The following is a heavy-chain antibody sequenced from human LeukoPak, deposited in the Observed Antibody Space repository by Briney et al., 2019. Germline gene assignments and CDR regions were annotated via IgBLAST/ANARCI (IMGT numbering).Heavy chain of an antibody. CDR3: ARGVLRGAFDI. Sequence: PSETLSLTCSVSGDSISYFYWSWIRQAAGKGLEWIGRISGSGSTYYNPSLKSRVTISVDTSKNQFSLKLSSVTAADTAVYYCARGVLRGAFDIWGQGTMVTVSS. J-gene: IGHJ3*02. V-gene: IGHV4-4*07. D-gene: IGHD3-3*01. CDR2: ISGSGST. CDR1: GDSISYFY.